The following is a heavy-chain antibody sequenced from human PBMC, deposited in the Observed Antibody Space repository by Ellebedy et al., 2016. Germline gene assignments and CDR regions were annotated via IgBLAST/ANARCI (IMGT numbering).Heavy chain of an antibody. D-gene: IGHD3-22*01. V-gene: IGHV4-4*02. CDR3: ARVGYYDSSGYYHDY. CDR1: GGSISSSNW. Sequence: SETLSLTCAVSGGSISSSNWWSWVRQPPGKGLEWLGEIYHSGSTNYNPYLKSRVTISVDKYKNQFSLKLSSVTAADTAVYYCARVGYYDSSGYYHDYWGQGTLVTVSS. J-gene: IGHJ4*02. CDR2: IYHSGST.